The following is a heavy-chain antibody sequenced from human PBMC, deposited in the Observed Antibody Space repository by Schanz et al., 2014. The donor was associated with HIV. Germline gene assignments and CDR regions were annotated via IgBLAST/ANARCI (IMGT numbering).Heavy chain of an antibody. D-gene: IGHD4-4*01. J-gene: IGHJ5*02. CDR3: AAEYLPRITVSRGKWFDP. CDR1: GFTFSSYA. V-gene: IGHV3-23*01. CDR2: ISGSGGST. Sequence: EVQLLESGGGLVQPGGSLRLSCAASGFTFSSYAMSWVRQAPGKGLEWVSAISGSGGSTYYADSVKGRFTISRDNSKNTLYLQMNSLTSEDTAVYYCAAEYLPRITVSRGKWFDPWGQGTLITVSP.